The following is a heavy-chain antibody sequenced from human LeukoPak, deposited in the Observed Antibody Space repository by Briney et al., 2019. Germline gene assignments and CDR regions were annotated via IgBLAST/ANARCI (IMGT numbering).Heavy chain of an antibody. D-gene: IGHD6-13*01. V-gene: IGHV4-59*08. CDR2: IYYSGST. J-gene: IGHJ4*02. CDR3: ARGSQVGRAAAAFDY. CDR1: GGSIISYY. Sequence: SETLSLTCTVSGGSIISYYWSWIRQPPGKGLEWIGYIYYSGSTNYNLSLKSRVTILVDTSNNQFSLRLTSVTAADTAVYYCARGSQVGRAAAAFDYWGQGALVTVSS.